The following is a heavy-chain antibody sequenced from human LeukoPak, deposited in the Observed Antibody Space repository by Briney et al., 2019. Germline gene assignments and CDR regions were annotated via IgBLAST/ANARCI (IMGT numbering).Heavy chain of an antibody. J-gene: IGHJ5*02. V-gene: IGHV1-8*01. CDR1: GYTFTSYD. Sequence: GASVKVSCKASGYTFTSYDINWVRQATGQGLGWMGWMNPNSGNTGYAQKFQGRVTMTRNTSISTAYMELSSLRSEDTAVYYCARASSGWYGNSFDPWGQGTLVTVSS. CDR2: MNPNSGNT. D-gene: IGHD6-19*01. CDR3: ARASSGWYGNSFDP.